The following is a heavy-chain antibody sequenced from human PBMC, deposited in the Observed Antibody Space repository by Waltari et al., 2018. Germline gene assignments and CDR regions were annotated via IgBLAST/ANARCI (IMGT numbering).Heavy chain of an antibody. D-gene: IGHD3-22*01. CDR1: GYTFTGYY. Sequence: QVQLVQSGAEVKKPGASVKVSCTASGYTFTGYYMHWVRQCPGQGLEWMGWINPNSGGTNYAQKFQGRVTMTRDTSISTAYMELSRLRSDDTAVYYCASEGAGSGSSGYYAQFDYWGQGTLVTVSS. J-gene: IGHJ4*02. CDR2: INPNSGGT. V-gene: IGHV1-2*02. CDR3: ASEGAGSGSSGYYAQFDY.